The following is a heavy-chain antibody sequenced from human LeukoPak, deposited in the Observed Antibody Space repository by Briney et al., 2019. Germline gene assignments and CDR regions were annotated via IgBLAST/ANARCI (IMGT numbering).Heavy chain of an antibody. V-gene: IGHV4-4*07. Sequence: TSQTLSLTFTVSGGSISSSYWSWIRQPARKGLEWIGSIHTSGSTNYNLSIKGRVSMSVDTSKKQFSLKLSSVAAADTAVYYCARGPQKAVPLTYYGMDVWGQGTTVTVSS. D-gene: IGHD2-2*01. CDR2: IHTSGST. CDR1: GGSISSSY. CDR3: ARGPQKAVPLTYYGMDV. J-gene: IGHJ6*02.